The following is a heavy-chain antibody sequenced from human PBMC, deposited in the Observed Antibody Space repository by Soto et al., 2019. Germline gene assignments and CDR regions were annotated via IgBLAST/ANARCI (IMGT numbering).Heavy chain of an antibody. V-gene: IGHV3-30-3*01. J-gene: IGHJ6*02. CDR2: ISSDGSNK. Sequence: QVQLVESGGGVVQPGSPLRHPCAAFGFTFISYAIHWVRQAPAKGLDWVAVISSDGSNKYYADSVKGRFTISRDNPKKSLYLQLTRLRAEHTAVYSFASDRLRYNLIDFPYFYSGMAVWCQGTTVTVSS. D-gene: IGHD1-1*01. CDR3: ASDRLRYNLIDFPYFYSGMAV. CDR1: GFTFISYA.